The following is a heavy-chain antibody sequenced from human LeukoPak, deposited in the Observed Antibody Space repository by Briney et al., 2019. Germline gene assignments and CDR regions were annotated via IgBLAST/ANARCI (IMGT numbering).Heavy chain of an antibody. CDR1: GFTFSSYG. CDR3: ARRGTGHGMDV. Sequence: GGSLRLSCAASGFTFSSYGMHWVRQAPGKGLEWVAVISYDGSNKYYADSVKGRFTISRDNAKNTLFLQMNSLRAEDTAVYYCARRGTGHGMDVWGQGTTVIVSS. D-gene: IGHD1-1*01. V-gene: IGHV3-30*03. J-gene: IGHJ6*02. CDR2: ISYDGSNK.